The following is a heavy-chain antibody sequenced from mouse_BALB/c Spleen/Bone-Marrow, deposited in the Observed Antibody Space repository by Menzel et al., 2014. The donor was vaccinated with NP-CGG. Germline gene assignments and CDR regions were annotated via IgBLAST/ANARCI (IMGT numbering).Heavy chain of an antibody. CDR2: INPSNGRP. J-gene: IGHJ2*01. CDR3: AGRYYGRSYLLDY. V-gene: IGHV1S81*02. CDR1: GYTFTSYW. D-gene: IGHD1-1*01. Sequence: VQLQESGAELVKPGASVKLSCKASGYTFTSYWMHWVKQRPGQGLDWIGEINPSNGRPNYNEKFRSKATLTVDKSSSTAYMQLSGLPSEDSAVYYGAGRYYGRSYLLDYWGQGTTLTVSS.